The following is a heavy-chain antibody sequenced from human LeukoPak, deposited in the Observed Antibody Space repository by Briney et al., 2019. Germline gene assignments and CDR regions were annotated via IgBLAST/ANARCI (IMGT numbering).Heavy chain of an antibody. J-gene: IGHJ4*02. Sequence: GGSLRLSCAASGFTFSSHWMGWVRQAPGKGLEWVANIKQDGSAIHYVDSVKGRFTISRDNAQNSLHLQMNSLRAEDTAVYDCARVANTGGYSYGYFDHWGQGTLVTVSS. V-gene: IGHV3-7*04. D-gene: IGHD5-18*01. CDR1: GFTFSSHW. CDR2: IKQDGSAI. CDR3: ARVANTGGYSYGYFDH.